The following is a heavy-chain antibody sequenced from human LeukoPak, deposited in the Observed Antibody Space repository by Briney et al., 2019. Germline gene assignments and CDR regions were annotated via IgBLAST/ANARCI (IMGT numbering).Heavy chain of an antibody. Sequence: PGGPLRLSCAASVFTFSSYDMNWVRQAPGKGLEWISYISGRSSTIYYADSVRGRFTISRDNAKNSLFLQRNSLRDEDTAVYYCARFSTHFDNWGQGTLVTVSS. CDR3: ARFSTHFDN. J-gene: IGHJ4*02. D-gene: IGHD3-3*02. CDR2: ISGRSSTI. CDR1: VFTFSSYD. V-gene: IGHV3-48*02.